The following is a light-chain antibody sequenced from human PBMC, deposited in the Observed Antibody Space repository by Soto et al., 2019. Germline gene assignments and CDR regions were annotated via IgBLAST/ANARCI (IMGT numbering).Light chain of an antibody. J-gene: IGKJ4*01. CDR2: GAS. V-gene: IGKV3D-15*01. CDR3: QNYNHRPHT. CDR1: QSVSSN. Sequence: EIVMTQSPATLSVSPGERATLSCRASQSVSSNLAWYQQKPGQAPRLLIYGASTRATGIPSRFSGSGSGTQFTRTMNSVQSEDYAGYYCQNYNHRPHTFGGGTKVEIK.